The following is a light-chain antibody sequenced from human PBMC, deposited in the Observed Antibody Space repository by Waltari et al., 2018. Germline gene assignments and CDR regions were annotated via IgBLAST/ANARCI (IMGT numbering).Light chain of an antibody. V-gene: IGKV3-15*01. CDR1: QSIRSS. Sequence: IVMTQSPVPLSVSPGEGATLSCRASQSIRSSLAWYQQRPGQAPRLLIYGASTRATRIAARFRGSGYGTEFSLTISSLQSEDFGIYYCQHYVGWPPAYTFGQGTKLEIK. CDR2: GAS. J-gene: IGKJ2*01. CDR3: QHYVGWPPAYT.